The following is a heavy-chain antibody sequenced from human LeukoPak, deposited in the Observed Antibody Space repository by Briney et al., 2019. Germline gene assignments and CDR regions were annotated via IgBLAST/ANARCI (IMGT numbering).Heavy chain of an antibody. J-gene: IGHJ4*02. Sequence: SETLSLTCTVSGGSISSYYWSWIRQPAGKGLEWIGRIYTSGSTNYNPSLKSRVTMSVDTSKNQFSLKLSSVTAADTAVYYCARDRRYYYDSSGYCDYWGQGTLVTVSS. CDR1: GGSISSYY. V-gene: IGHV4-4*07. CDR3: ARDRRYYYDSSGYCDY. CDR2: IYTSGST. D-gene: IGHD3-22*01.